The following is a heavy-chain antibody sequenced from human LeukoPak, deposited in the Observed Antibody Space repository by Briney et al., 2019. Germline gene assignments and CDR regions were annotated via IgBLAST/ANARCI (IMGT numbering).Heavy chain of an antibody. J-gene: IGHJ4*02. CDR1: GFTFRNYV. D-gene: IGHD3-3*01. Sequence: GGSLRLSCEASGFTFRNYVMSWVRQAPGKGLEWVAVISGSGGGTYEDSVKGRFTISRDNSKNTLYLQMNSLKTEDTAVYYCTTDPDKYYNFWSGYYISDYWGQGTLVTVSS. CDR2: ISGSGGGT. V-gene: IGHV3-23*01. CDR3: TTDPDKYYNFWSGYYISDY.